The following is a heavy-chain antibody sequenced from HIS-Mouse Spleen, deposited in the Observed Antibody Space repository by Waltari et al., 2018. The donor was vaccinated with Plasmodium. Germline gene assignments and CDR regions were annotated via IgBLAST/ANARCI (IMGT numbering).Heavy chain of an antibody. Sequence: EVQLVESGGGLVQPGGSLRRSCAASGFHLCSYWMSWVRQAPGKGLEWVANIKQDGSEKYYVDSVKGRFTISRDNAKNSLYLQMNSLRAEDTAVYYCASSWYWYFDLWGRGTLVTVSS. D-gene: IGHD6-13*01. J-gene: IGHJ2*01. V-gene: IGHV3-7*01. CDR3: ASSWYWYFDL. CDR1: GFHLCSYW. CDR2: IKQDGSEK.